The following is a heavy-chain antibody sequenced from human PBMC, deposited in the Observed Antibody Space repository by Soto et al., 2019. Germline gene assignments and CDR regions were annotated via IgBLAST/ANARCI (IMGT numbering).Heavy chain of an antibody. CDR1: GFGLINYG. J-gene: IGHJ6*02. V-gene: IGHV1-18*04. CDR2: ISAYNGNT. Sequence: GASVKVSCNASGFGLINYGFTWVRQAPGQGLEWMGWISAYNGNTIYAQNLQGRLTMTRDTSTSTAYMELRSLRSDDTAVYYCARLGVTTSVYYYTMDVWGQGTTVTVSS. D-gene: IGHD4-4*01. CDR3: ARLGVTTSVYYYTMDV.